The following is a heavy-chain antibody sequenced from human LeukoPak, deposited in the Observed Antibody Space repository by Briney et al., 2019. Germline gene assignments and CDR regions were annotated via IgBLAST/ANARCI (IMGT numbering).Heavy chain of an antibody. CDR3: IYGYTLDF. V-gene: IGHV3-53*01. CDR2: IYSGGGT. J-gene: IGHJ4*02. D-gene: IGHD5-18*01. CDR1: GFTGISNY. Sequence: SGGSLRLSCAASGFTGISNYMNWVRQAPGKGLEWVSVIYSGGGTNYADSVKGRFTISRDNSKNTLYLQMNSLRAEDTAVYYCIYGYTLDFWGQGTLLTVSS.